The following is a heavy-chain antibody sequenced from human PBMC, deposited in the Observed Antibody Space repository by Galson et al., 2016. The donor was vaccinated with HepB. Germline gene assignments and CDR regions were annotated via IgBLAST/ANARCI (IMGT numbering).Heavy chain of an antibody. D-gene: IGHD3-22*01. CDR3: ATSGNYYYDSSGYYPNCFDP. V-gene: IGHV4-39*01. Sequence: ETRSLTCTVSGGSISSSSYYWGWIRQPPGKGLEWIGSIYYSGSTYYNPSLKSRVTISVDTSKNQFSLKLSSVTAADTAVYYCATSGNYYYDSSGYYPNCFDPWGQGTLVTVSS. CDR2: IYYSGST. CDR1: GGSISSSSYY. J-gene: IGHJ5*02.